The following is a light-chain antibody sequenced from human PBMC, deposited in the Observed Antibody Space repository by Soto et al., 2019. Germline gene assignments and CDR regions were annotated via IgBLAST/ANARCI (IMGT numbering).Light chain of an antibody. CDR2: DVT. Sequence: QSALTQPASVSGFPGQSSTISCTGTSSDVGGYNYVSWYQHHPGKAPKLIIYDVTNRPSGVSNPFSGSKSGNTASLTISGLQPEDEADYYCSSYTTSNTRQIVFGTGTKVTVL. CDR3: SSYTTSNTRQIV. V-gene: IGLV2-14*03. CDR1: SSDVGGYNY. J-gene: IGLJ1*01.